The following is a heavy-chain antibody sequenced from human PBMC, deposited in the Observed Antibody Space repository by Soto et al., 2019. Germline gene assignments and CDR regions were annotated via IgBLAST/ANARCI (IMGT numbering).Heavy chain of an antibody. Sequence: GGSLRLSCAASGFTFSIYGIHWVRQAPGKGLEWVAVISYDGSSEYYADSVKGRFTISRDNFKSTMYLQMDSLRLEDTASYHCIKEILPGGADVWDQGTTVTVSS. D-gene: IGHD3-9*01. V-gene: IGHV3-30*18. J-gene: IGHJ6*02. CDR1: GFTFSIYG. CDR2: ISYDGSSE. CDR3: IKEILPGGADV.